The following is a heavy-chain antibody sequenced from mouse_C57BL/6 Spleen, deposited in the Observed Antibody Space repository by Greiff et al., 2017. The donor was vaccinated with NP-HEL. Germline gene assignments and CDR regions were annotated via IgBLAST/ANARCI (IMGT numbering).Heavy chain of an antibody. Sequence: EVKLVESGGGLVQSGRSLRLSCATSGFTFSDFYMEWVRQAPGKGLEWIAASRNKANDYTTEYSASVKGRFIVSRDTSQSILYLQMNALRAEDTAIYYCARDGPSGFAYWGQGTLVTVSA. CDR3: ARDGPSGFAY. CDR2: SRNKANDYTT. J-gene: IGHJ3*01. V-gene: IGHV7-1*01. CDR1: GFTFSDFY.